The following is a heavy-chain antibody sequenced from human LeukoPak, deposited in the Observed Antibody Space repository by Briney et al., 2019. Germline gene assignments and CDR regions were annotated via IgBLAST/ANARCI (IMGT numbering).Heavy chain of an antibody. CDR2: IKFDGSDK. V-gene: IGHV3-33*05. CDR3: ARHLDCGGDCSPSSGYYMDV. Sequence: PGGSLRLSCAASGFTFRSFGIHWVRQTPGRGLDWVKFIKFDGSDKCYADSVKGRFTISRDNAKNSLYLQMNSLRAEDTAVYYCARHLDCGGDCSPSSGYYMDVWGKGTTVTVSS. D-gene: IGHD2-21*01. CDR1: GFTFRSFG. J-gene: IGHJ6*03.